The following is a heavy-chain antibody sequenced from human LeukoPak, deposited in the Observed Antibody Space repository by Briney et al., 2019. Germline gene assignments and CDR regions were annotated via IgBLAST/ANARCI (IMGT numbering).Heavy chain of an antibody. V-gene: IGHV3-23*01. CDR2: ISGSGGST. CDR1: GFTFSSYG. CDR3: AKDLDDYVPQGGDY. D-gene: IGHD4-17*01. Sequence: PGGSLRLSCAASGFTFSSYGMSWVRQAPGKGLGWVSAISGSGGSTYYADSVKGRFTISRDNSKNTLYLQMNSLRAEDTAVYYCAKDLDDYVPQGGDYWGQGTLVTVSS. J-gene: IGHJ4*02.